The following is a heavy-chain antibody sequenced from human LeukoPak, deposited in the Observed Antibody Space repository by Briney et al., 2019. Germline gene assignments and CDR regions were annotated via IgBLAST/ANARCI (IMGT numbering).Heavy chain of an antibody. CDR2: INHSGST. V-gene: IGHV4-34*01. D-gene: IGHD6-19*01. Sequence: SETLSLTCAVYGGSFSGYYWSWIRQPPGKGLEWIGEINHSGSTNYNPSLKSRVTISVDTSKNQFSLKLSSVTAADTAVYYCARVQWQAAGTKGVSSDYWGQGTLVTVSS. J-gene: IGHJ4*02. CDR3: ARVQWQAAGTKGVSSDY. CDR1: GGSFSGYY.